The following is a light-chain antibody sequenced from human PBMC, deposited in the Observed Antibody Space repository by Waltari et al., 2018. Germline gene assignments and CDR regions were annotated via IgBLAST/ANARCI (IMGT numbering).Light chain of an antibody. V-gene: IGKV3-15*01. CDR2: GAS. J-gene: IGKJ4*01. CDR1: QSVSSN. CDR3: QQYNNWPLT. Sequence: EIVMTQSPATLSLSPGEGATLSSRASQSVSSNLAWYQQNPGQTPRLLIYGASTRASGVPARFSGSGSGTEFTLTISRLQSEDFAVYYCQQYNNWPLTFGGGTKVEIK.